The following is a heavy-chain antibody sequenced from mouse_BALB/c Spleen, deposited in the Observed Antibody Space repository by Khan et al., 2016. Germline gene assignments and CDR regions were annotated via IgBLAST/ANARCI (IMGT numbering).Heavy chain of an antibody. J-gene: IGHJ4*01. CDR3: KSLLRPFYAMDY. D-gene: IGHD1-2*01. CDR1: GYSFTSYW. V-gene: IGHV1-5*01. Sequence: VQLQQSETVLARPGASVKMSCKASGYSFTSYWMHWVKQRPGQGLEWIGAIFPGNSDTNYNQKFKGKAKLTAVTSASTAYMELSSLTNEDSAVYYCKSLLRPFYAMDYWGQGTSVTVSS. CDR2: IFPGNSDT.